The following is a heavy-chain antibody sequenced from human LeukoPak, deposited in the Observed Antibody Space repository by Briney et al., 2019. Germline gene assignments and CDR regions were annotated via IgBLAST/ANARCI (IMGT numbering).Heavy chain of an antibody. D-gene: IGHD1-26*01. Sequence: ASVKVSCKASGYTFTSYGISWVRQAPGQGLEWMGWISAYNGSTNYAQKLQGRVTMTTDTSTSTAYMELRSLRSDDTAVYYCARAKYKWEPNHYWGQGTLVTVSS. CDR3: ARAKYKWEPNHY. CDR2: ISAYNGST. V-gene: IGHV1-18*01. J-gene: IGHJ4*02. CDR1: GYTFTSYG.